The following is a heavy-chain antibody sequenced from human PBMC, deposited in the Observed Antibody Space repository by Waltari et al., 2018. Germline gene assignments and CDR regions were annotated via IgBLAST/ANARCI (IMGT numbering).Heavy chain of an antibody. D-gene: IGHD1-26*01. J-gene: IGHJ4*02. CDR3: ARDAQWELRSFDY. Sequence: EVQLVESGGGLVKPGGSLRLSCAASGFTFSSYIMNWVRQAPGKGLEWVSSISSSSSYIYYADSVKGRFTISRDNAKNSLYLQMNSLRAEDPAVYYCARDAQWELRSFDYWGQGTLVTVSS. CDR1: GFTFSSYI. CDR2: ISSSSSYI. V-gene: IGHV3-21*01.